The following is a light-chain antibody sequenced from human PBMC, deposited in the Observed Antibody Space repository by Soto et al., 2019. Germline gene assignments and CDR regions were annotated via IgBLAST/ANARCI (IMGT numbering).Light chain of an antibody. CDR3: CSNAGGSSWV. V-gene: IGLV2-11*01. Sequence: QSALTQPRSVSGSPGQSVTISCTGTSGDVGAYDRVSWYQHHPTKAPKLIIYDVTNRPSGVPYRVAGSKFGSTASLTISGLQAEEEADYSCCSNAGGSSWVFGGGTKLTVL. CDR1: SGDVGAYDR. J-gene: IGLJ3*02. CDR2: DVT.